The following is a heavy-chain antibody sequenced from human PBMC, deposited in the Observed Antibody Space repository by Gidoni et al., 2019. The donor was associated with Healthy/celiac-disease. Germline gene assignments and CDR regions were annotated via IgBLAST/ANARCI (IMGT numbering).Heavy chain of an antibody. CDR1: GDSFSNYW. CDR3: ARQSSSGWYESLDY. D-gene: IGHD6-19*01. J-gene: IGHJ4*02. CDR2: IYPDDSDT. Sequence: EVQLVQSGAEVKKPGESLKISCKGSGDSFSNYWIAWVRQMPGKGLEWMGIIYPDDSDTRYSPSFQGQFTISADKSINTAYLQWSSLKASDTAVYYCARQSSSGWYESLDYWGQGTLVTVSS. V-gene: IGHV5-51*01.